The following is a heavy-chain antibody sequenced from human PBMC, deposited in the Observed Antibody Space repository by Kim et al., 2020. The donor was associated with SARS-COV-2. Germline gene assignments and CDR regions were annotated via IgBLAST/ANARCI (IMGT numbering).Heavy chain of an antibody. Sequence: YAQTFQGRVTITGATSASTAYMELSSLRSEDTAVYYCAKTGPPYYYYYMDVWGKGTTVTVSS. V-gene: IGHV1-3*01. J-gene: IGHJ6*03. CDR3: AKTGPPYYYYYMDV.